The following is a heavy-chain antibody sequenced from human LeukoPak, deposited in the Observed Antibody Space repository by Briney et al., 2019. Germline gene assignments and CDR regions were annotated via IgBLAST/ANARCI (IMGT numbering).Heavy chain of an antibody. D-gene: IGHD1-26*01. CDR3: ARSSGSYYDWFDP. V-gene: IGHV1-2*02. J-gene: IGHJ5*02. CDR1: GYTFTGYY. Sequence: GASVKVSCXASGYTFTGYYMHWVRQAPGQGLEWMGWINPNSGGTNYAQKFQGRVTMTRDTSISTAYMELSRLKSDDTAVYYCARSSGSYYDWFDPWGQETLVTVSS. CDR2: INPNSGGT.